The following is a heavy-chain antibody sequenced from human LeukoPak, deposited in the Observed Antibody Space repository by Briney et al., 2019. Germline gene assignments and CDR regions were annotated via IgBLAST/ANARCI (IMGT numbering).Heavy chain of an antibody. CDR2: IYSNGNT. J-gene: IGHJ4*02. CDR3: ARSATVTTGYFDY. V-gene: IGHV4-39*07. CDR1: GGSISSSGHY. Sequence: PSETLSLTCSVSGGSISSSGHYWGWIRQSPEKGLDWIGSIYSNGNTYYNPSVKSRVTISVDTSKNQFSLKLTSVTAAETAVYYCARSATVTTGYFDYWGQGALVTVSP. D-gene: IGHD4-17*01.